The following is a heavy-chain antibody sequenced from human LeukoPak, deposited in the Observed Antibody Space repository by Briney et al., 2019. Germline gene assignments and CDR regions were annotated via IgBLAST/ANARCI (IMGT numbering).Heavy chain of an antibody. V-gene: IGHV3-15*01. J-gene: IGHJ5*02. Sequence: PGGSLRLSCAASGFTFNNAWMNWVRQAPGTGLEWVGRIKSKTDGGTTDYAAPVKDRFTISRDDSKNTLYLQMNSLRTEDTAVYYCTTVVAAAVNGWFDPWGQGTLVTVSS. CDR2: IKSKTDGGTT. CDR1: GFTFNNAW. D-gene: IGHD6-13*01. CDR3: TTVVAAAVNGWFDP.